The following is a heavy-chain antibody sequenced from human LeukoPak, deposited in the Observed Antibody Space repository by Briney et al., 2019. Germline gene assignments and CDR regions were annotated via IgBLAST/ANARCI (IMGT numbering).Heavy chain of an antibody. CDR2: ISETGRAT. CDR1: VFSFDAYA. CDR3: AKDHDNTDYYYYFDS. V-gene: IGHV3-23*01. J-gene: IGHJ4*02. D-gene: IGHD2-21*02. Sequence: PGGSLRISCAASVFSFDAYAMSWVRQAPGKGLEWGSGISETGRATSYTASVKGRFTISRDNSKNTLHLQMNRLRAEDTALYYCAKDHDNTDYYYYFDSWGQGTLVTVSS.